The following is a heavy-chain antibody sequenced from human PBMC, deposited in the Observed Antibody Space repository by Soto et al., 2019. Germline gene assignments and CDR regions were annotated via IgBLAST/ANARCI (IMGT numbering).Heavy chain of an antibody. CDR1: GYTFTSYA. J-gene: IGHJ4*02. CDR3: ARSIVVVTAADY. Sequence: QVQLVQSGAEVKKPGASVKVSCKASGYTFTSYAMHWVRQAPGQRLEWMGWFNAGNGNTKYSQKFQGRVTITRDTSASTAYMELSSLRSEDTAVYYCARSIVVVTAADYWGQGTLVTVSS. D-gene: IGHD2-21*02. CDR2: FNAGNGNT. V-gene: IGHV1-3*01.